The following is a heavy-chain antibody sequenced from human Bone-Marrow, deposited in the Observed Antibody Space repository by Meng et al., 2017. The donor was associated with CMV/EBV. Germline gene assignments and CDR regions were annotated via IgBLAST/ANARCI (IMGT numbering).Heavy chain of an antibody. J-gene: IGHJ4*02. V-gene: IGHV1-2*02. D-gene: IGHD7-27*01. CDR3: ARDNNWGPDY. CDR2: INPNSGGT. CDR1: RYTFTGYY. Sequence: ASVKVSCKASRYTFTGYYVHWVRQAPGQGLESMGWINPNSGGTNYAQKFQGRVTMTRDTSISTAYMELTRLTSDDTAVYYCARDNNWGPDYWGQGTLVTVSS.